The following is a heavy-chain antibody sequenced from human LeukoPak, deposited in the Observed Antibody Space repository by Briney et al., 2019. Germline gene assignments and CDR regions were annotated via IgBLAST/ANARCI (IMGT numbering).Heavy chain of an antibody. J-gene: IGHJ6*02. CDR3: ARDGSGSYYYYYGMDV. D-gene: IGHD3-10*01. V-gene: IGHV4-61*02. Sequence: SETLSLTCTVSGGSISSGSYYWSWIRQPAGKGLEWIGRIYTSGSTNYNPSLKSRVTISVDTSKNQFSLRLSSVTAADTAVYYCARDGSGSYYYYYGMDVWGQGTTVTVSS. CDR2: IYTSGST. CDR1: GGSISSGSYY.